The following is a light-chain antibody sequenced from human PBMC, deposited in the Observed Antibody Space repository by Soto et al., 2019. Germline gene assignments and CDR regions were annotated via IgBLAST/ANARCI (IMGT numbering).Light chain of an antibody. Sequence: DIQMTQSPSSLSASVGDRVTITCRASQGISTYLNWYQQKPGKAPKLLIYAASSLQSGVPSRFSGSGSETDFTLTISSLQPEDFAIYYCQQSYSKPWTFGQGTKVDIK. J-gene: IGKJ1*01. CDR3: QQSYSKPWT. CDR2: AAS. V-gene: IGKV1-39*01. CDR1: QGISTY.